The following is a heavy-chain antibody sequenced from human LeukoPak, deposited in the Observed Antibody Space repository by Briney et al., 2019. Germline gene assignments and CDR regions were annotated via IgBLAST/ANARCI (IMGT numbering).Heavy chain of an antibody. CDR3: ARGMIAAAGTGVDY. J-gene: IGHJ4*02. CDR1: GYTFTSYD. CDR2: MNPNSGNT. Sequence: GASVKVSCKASGYTFTSYDINWVRQATGQGLEWMGWMNPNSGNTGYAQKFQGRVTMTRNTSISTAYMELSSLRSEDTAVYYCARGMIAAAGTGVDYWSQGTLVTVSS. V-gene: IGHV1-8*01. D-gene: IGHD6-13*01.